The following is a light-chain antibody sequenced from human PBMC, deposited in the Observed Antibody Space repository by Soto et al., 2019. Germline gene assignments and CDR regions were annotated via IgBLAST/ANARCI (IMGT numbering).Light chain of an antibody. J-gene: IGKJ3*01. CDR3: HHYGKSPIYT. V-gene: IGKV3-20*01. Sequence: EIVLTQSPGTLSLSPGERATLSCRASQSVSSSYLAWYQQKPGQAPRLLIYGASSRATGIPDRFSGSGSGTDFTLTISRLEPEDFAVYYCHHYGKSPIYTFGPGTKVDFK. CDR1: QSVSSSY. CDR2: GAS.